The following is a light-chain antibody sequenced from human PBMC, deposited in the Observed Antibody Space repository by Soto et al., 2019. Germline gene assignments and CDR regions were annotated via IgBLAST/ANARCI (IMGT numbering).Light chain of an antibody. Sequence: AIRMTQSPSSFSASTGDRVTITCRASQGISSYLAWYQQKPGKAPKLLIYAASTLQSGVPSRFSGSGSGTDFTLTISCLQSEDFSTYYCQQDYSYPRTVGQGTKVDNK. V-gene: IGKV1-8*01. CDR1: QGISSY. CDR3: QQDYSYPRT. CDR2: AAS. J-gene: IGKJ1*01.